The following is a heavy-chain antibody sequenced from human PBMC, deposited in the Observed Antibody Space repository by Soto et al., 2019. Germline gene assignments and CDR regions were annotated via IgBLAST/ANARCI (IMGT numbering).Heavy chain of an antibody. J-gene: IGHJ6*02. CDR3: ARDPPTPPYDSSGYYYYYGMDV. V-gene: IGHV3-11*01. D-gene: IGHD3-22*01. Sequence: PGWSLRLSCSASVFTFSDYYMSWIRQAPGKGLEWVSYISSSGSTIYYADSVKGRFTISRDNAKNSLYLQMNSLRAEDTAVYYCARDPPTPPYDSSGYYYYYGMDVWGQGTTVTVSS. CDR1: VFTFSDYY. CDR2: ISSSGSTI.